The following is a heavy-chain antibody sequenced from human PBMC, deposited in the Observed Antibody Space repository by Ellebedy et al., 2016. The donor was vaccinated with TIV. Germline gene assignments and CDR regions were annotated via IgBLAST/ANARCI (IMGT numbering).Heavy chain of an antibody. CDR2: FIPILGIA. V-gene: IGHV1-69*10. Sequence: AASVKVSCKASGGSFNNSGVHWVRQAPGHGLEWMGWFIPILGIANYAPHFQGRVTVSADKSASTSYMELSSLESEDMAVYYCARQPSAVEMATMEDFGLDYWGQGTLVTVSS. J-gene: IGHJ4*02. CDR3: ARQPSAVEMATMEDFGLDY. CDR1: GGSFNNSG. D-gene: IGHD5-24*01.